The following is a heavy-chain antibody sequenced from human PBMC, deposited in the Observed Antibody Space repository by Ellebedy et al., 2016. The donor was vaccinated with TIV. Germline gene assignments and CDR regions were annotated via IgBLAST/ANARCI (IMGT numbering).Heavy chain of an antibody. D-gene: IGHD4-17*01. CDR3: AKNWDFGDSFDY. Sequence: GGSLRLXXAASGFTFSSHWMSWVRQAPGKGLEWVAIIKEDGTDKKYVDSVKGRFTISRDNAKNSLYLQMNSLRAEDTAVYYCAKNWDFGDSFDYWGQGLLVVVSS. CDR2: IKEDGTDK. V-gene: IGHV3-7*01. CDR1: GFTFSSHW. J-gene: IGHJ4*02.